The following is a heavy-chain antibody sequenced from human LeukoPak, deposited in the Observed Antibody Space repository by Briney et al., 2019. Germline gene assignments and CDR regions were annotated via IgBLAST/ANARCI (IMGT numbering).Heavy chain of an antibody. D-gene: IGHD2-2*01. V-gene: IGHV3-30-3*01. Sequence: GSLRLSCAASGFPFSSYAMHWVRPAPGKGLGGVAVISFDGSNKYYADSVKGRFTISRDNSKNTLYLQMNSLRAEDTAVYYCAREECSSTSCFVPRENYYYYYGMDVWGQGTTVTVSS. CDR1: GFPFSSYA. CDR3: AREECSSTSCFVPRENYYYYYGMDV. J-gene: IGHJ6*02. CDR2: ISFDGSNK.